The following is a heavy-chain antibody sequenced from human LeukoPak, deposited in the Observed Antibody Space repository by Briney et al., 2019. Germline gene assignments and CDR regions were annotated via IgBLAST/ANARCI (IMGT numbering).Heavy chain of an antibody. D-gene: IGHD2-2*01. CDR2: ISAYNGNT. CDR3: ARESYCSSTSCYETLIDY. CDR1: GYTFTSYG. V-gene: IGHV1-18*01. J-gene: IGHJ4*02. Sequence: EASVKASCKASGYTFTSYGISWVRQAPGQGLEWMGWISAYNGNTNYAQKLQGRVTMTTDTSTSTAYMELRSLRSDDTAVYYCARESYCSSTSCYETLIDYWGQGTLVTVSS.